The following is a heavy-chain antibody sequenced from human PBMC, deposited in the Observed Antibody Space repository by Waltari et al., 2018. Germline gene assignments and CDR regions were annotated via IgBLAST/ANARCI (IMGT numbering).Heavy chain of an antibody. CDR1: GGSISSHY. D-gene: IGHD5-12*01. J-gene: IGHJ4*02. CDR3: ARMGWDDGYIPGLFDY. Sequence: QVQLQESGPGLVKPSETLSLTCTVSGGSISSHYWSWIRQPPGKGLEWIGYIYYSGSTNYNPSLKSRVTISVDTSKNQFSLKLSSVTAADTAVYYCARMGWDDGYIPGLFDYWGQGTLVTVSS. V-gene: IGHV4-59*11. CDR2: IYYSGST.